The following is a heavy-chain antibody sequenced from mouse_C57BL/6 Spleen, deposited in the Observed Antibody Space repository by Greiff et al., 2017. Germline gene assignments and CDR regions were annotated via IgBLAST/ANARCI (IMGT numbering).Heavy chain of an antibody. D-gene: IGHD1-1*01. CDR1: GFSLSAFGMG. CDR3: ARMGYYGSSYVWYFDV. Sequence: QVTLKVSGPGILQPSPTLSLTCSFSGFSLSAFGMGVGWIRPPTGKGLEWLAHIWWDDDTYYNPALKSRLTTSKDTSTTQVFLKSANVDTADTSTYYCARMGYYGSSYVWYFDVWGTGTTVTVSS. V-gene: IGHV8-8*01. J-gene: IGHJ1*03. CDR2: IWWDDDT.